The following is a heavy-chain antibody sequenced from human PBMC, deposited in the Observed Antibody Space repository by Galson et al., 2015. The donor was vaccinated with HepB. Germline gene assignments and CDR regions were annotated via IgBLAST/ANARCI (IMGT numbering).Heavy chain of an antibody. CDR2: IYYSGST. V-gene: IGHV4-39*01. CDR1: GGSINTNTYH. D-gene: IGHD3-10*01. CDR3: ARQGLTLWFGELSRDDVFDI. J-gene: IGHJ3*02. Sequence: SETLSLTCTVSGGSINTNTYHWGWIRQPPGKGLEWIGSIYYSGSTYYTPSLKSRVTISVDTSKNQFSLKLNSVTAADTALYYCARQGLTLWFGELSRDDVFDIWGQGTMVTVSS.